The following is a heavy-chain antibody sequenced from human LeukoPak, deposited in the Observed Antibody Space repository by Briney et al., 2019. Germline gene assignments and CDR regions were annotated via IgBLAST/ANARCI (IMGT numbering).Heavy chain of an antibody. CDR3: ARGYYFLYYYGMDV. Sequence: SETLSLTCTVSGDSITSSAFYWGWIRQAPGKGLEWIGNIFHGGNTHYNPSLKSRVSISVDRSKNQVSLNLSSVTAADTAVYYCARGYYFLYYYGMDVWGQGTTVTVSS. CDR2: IFHGGNT. V-gene: IGHV4-39*01. CDR1: GDSITSSAFY. J-gene: IGHJ6*02. D-gene: IGHD3-10*01.